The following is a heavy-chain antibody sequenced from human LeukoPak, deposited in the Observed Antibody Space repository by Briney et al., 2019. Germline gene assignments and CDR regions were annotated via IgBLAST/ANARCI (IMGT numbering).Heavy chain of an antibody. J-gene: IGHJ6*02. CDR2: IYFSGST. Sequence: SETLSLTCTVSGGSISSYYWSWIRQPPGKGLEWIGYIYFSGSTNYNPSLTSRVTISVDTSKNQFSLKLSSVTAADTAVYYCARGTLRIAAAGIAAPGDPLWLDYYGMDVWGQGTTVTVSS. CDR1: GGSISSYY. CDR3: ARGTLRIAAAGIAAPGDPLWLDYYGMDV. V-gene: IGHV4-59*08. D-gene: IGHD6-13*01.